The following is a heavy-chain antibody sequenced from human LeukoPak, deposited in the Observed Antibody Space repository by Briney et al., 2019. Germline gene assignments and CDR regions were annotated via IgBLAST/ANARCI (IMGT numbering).Heavy chain of an antibody. J-gene: IGHJ4*02. CDR1: GFPFSSYW. V-gene: IGHV3-7*01. CDR2: IKQDGGEK. Sequence: PGGSLRLSCAASGFPFSSYWMSWVRQAPGKGLEWVVNIKQDGGEKFYVDSVKGRFTISRDNGKNSLYLQMNSLRAEDTAVYYCASFDDNCGGDCYSVGPSYWGQGTLVTVSS. D-gene: IGHD2-21*02. CDR3: ASFDDNCGGDCYSVGPSY.